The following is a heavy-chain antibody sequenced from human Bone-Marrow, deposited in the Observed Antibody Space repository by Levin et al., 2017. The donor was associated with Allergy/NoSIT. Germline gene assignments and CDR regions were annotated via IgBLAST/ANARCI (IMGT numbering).Heavy chain of an antibody. D-gene: IGHD6-19*01. Sequence: SVKVSCKTSGGTFTTYAISWVRQAPGQGLEWMGGIIPIFGTANYAQKFQGRVMITADESTSTAYMELSSLRSEDTAVYYCARVAVAGFNWFDPWGQGTLVTVSS. CDR2: IIPIFGTA. CDR3: ARVAVAGFNWFDP. CDR1: GGTFTTYA. V-gene: IGHV1-69*13. J-gene: IGHJ5*02.